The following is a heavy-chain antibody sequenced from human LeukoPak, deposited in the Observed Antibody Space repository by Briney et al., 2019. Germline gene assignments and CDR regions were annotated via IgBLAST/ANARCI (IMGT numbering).Heavy chain of an antibody. CDR1: GFTFSTHW. Sequence: GGSLRLSCAASGFTFSTHWMHWVRHASGKGLVWVSRISDDGSATIYADSVKGRFTISRDNAENTMYLQMNSLTVEETAVYYCTRRASATRWFDPWGQGTLVTVSS. V-gene: IGHV3-74*01. J-gene: IGHJ5*02. D-gene: IGHD2-15*01. CDR2: ISDDGSAT. CDR3: TRRASATRWFDP.